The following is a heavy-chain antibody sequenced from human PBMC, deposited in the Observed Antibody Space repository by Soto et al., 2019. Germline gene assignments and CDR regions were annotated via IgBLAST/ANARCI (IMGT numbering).Heavy chain of an antibody. CDR3: ARDGYCSGGSCYPGDAFDI. D-gene: IGHD2-15*01. V-gene: IGHV3-20*01. J-gene: IGHJ3*02. CDR2: INWNGGST. Sequence: EVQLVESGGGVVRPGGSLRLSCAASGFTFDDYGMSWVRQAPGKGLKWVSGINWNGGSTGYADSVKGRFTVSRDNAKNSLYLQMNSLRAEDTALYHCARDGYCSGGSCYPGDAFDIWGQGTMVTVSS. CDR1: GFTFDDYG.